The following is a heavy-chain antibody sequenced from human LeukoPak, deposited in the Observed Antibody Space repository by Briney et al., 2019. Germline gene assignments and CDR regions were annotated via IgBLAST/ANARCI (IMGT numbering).Heavy chain of an antibody. J-gene: IGHJ4*02. CDR3: ARGSMHIYHLYTDY. Sequence: GGSLRLSCAASGFTVSSSYMSWVRQAPGKGPEWVSVIYDGGNTYYADSVKGRFTISRDNSKNTLYFQMNSLRAEDTAVYYCARGSMHIYHLYTDYWGQGTLVTVSS. V-gene: IGHV3-66*01. CDR1: GFTVSSSY. CDR2: IYDGGNT. D-gene: IGHD3-16*02.